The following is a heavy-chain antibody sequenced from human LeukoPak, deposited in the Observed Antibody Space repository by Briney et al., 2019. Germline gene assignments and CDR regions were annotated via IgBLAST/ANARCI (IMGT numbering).Heavy chain of an antibody. D-gene: IGHD3-10*01. CDR2: VNPHSGGT. J-gene: IGHJ4*02. V-gene: IGHV1-2*02. CDR3: ARDIGDYYGSGSYWLL. Sequence: ASVKVSCKASGYTFTGNYIHWVRQAPGQGLEWMGWVNPHSGGTKFAQKFQGRVTMTRDTSINTAYMEVSSLRSDDTAVYYCARDIGDYYGSGSYWLLWGQGTLVTVAS. CDR1: GYTFTGNY.